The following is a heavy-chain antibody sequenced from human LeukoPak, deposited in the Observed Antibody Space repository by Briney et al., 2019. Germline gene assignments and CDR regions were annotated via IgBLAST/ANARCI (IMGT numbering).Heavy chain of an antibody. CDR3: AAHQGFSYAYDY. D-gene: IGHD3-16*01. V-gene: IGHV4-39*07. J-gene: IGHJ4*02. CDR1: GGSISSSSYY. Sequence: SETLSLTCTVSGGSISSSSYYWGWIRQPPGKGLEWIGSIYYSGSIYYNPSLKSRVTMSVDTSKNQFSLKLSSVTAADTAVYYCAAHQGFSYAYDYWGQGTLVTVSS. CDR2: IYYSGSI.